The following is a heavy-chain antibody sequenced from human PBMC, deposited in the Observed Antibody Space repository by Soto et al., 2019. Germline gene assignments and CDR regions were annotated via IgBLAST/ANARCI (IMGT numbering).Heavy chain of an antibody. Sequence: QVQLVQSGAEVKKPGSSVKVSCTASGGTFRNFTISWVRQAPGQGLGWMGGIIPLCQTANYALKLQGTVKITADEATSTAYMELSSLRPEDTTVHYCVRCSNWNQLYYSGMDVWGQGATVIGAS. CDR3: VRCSNWNQLYYSGMDV. D-gene: IGHD1-20*01. CDR1: GGTFRNFT. J-gene: IGHJ6*02. V-gene: IGHV1-69*01. CDR2: IIPLCQTA.